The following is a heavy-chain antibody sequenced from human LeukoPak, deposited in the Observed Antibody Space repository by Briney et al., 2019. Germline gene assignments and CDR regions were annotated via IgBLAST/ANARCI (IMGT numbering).Heavy chain of an antibody. CDR2: ITTGGDNT. Sequence: GGSLRLSCAASGFTFSSYTMTWVRQAPGKGLEWVSSITTGGDNTYYADSVKGRLTMSRDNSKNTLDLQMNSLRAEDTAVYYCARDLGSYSPFDYWGQGTLVTVSS. J-gene: IGHJ4*02. D-gene: IGHD1-26*01. V-gene: IGHV3-23*01. CDR1: GFTFSSYT. CDR3: ARDLGSYSPFDY.